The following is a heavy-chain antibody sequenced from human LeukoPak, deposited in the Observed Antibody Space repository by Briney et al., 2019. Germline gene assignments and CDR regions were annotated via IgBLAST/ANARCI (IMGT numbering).Heavy chain of an antibody. Sequence: GGSLRLSCAASGFTFSSYDMHWVRQATGKGLEWVSAIGTAGDTYYPGSVKGRFTISRENAKNSLYLQMNSLRAGDTAVCYCARANSNYVPDYWGQGTLVTVSS. CDR3: ARANSNYVPDY. J-gene: IGHJ4*02. CDR2: IGTAGDT. CDR1: GFTFSSYD. D-gene: IGHD4-11*01. V-gene: IGHV3-13*01.